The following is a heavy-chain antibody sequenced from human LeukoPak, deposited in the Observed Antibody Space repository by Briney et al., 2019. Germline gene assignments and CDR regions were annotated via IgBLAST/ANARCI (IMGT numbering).Heavy chain of an antibody. J-gene: IGHJ4*02. CDR2: INHSGST. Sequence: SETLSLTCAVYGGSFSGYYWSWIRQPPGKGLEWIGEINHSGSTNYNPSLKSRVTISVDTSKNQFSLKLSSVTAADTAVYYCARKLYDYVWGSYRYPLDYWGQGTLATVSS. V-gene: IGHV4-34*01. D-gene: IGHD3-16*02. CDR1: GGSFSGYY. CDR3: ARKLYDYVWGSYRYPLDY.